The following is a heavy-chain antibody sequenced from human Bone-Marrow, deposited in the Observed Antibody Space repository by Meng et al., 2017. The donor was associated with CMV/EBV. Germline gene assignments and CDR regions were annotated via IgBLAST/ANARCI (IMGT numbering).Heavy chain of an antibody. D-gene: IGHD6-13*01. J-gene: IGHJ4*02. CDR2: IKQDGSEK. CDR1: GFTFSSYW. CDR3: ARGDYWAAAGTRSDY. Sequence: SCAATGFTFSSYWMSWVRQAPGKGLEWVANIKQDGSEKYYVDSVKGRFTISRDNAKNSLYLQMNSLRAEDTAAYFCARGDYWAAAGTRSDYWGQGSLVTVSS. V-gene: IGHV3-7*01.